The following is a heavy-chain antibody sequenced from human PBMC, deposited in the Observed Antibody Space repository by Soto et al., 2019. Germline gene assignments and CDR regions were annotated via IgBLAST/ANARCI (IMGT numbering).Heavy chain of an antibody. CDR2: ISGSGDST. V-gene: IGHV3-23*01. D-gene: IGHD6-19*01. J-gene: IGHJ4*02. CDR1: GFTFSTYA. CDR3: AKERSSGWSLDY. Sequence: EVQLLESGGGLVQPGGSLRLSCAASGFTFSTYAMNWVGQAPGTGLEWVSGISGSGDSTYYADSVKGRFTVSRDNSKNTLYLQMNSLRAEDTAVFYCAKERSSGWSLDYWGQGTLVTVSS.